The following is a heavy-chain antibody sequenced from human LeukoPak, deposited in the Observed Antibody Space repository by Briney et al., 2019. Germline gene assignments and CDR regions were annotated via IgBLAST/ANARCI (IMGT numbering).Heavy chain of an antibody. J-gene: IGHJ4*02. V-gene: IGHV1-24*01. Sequence: ASVKVSCKVSGYTLTELSMHWMRQAPGKGLEWMGGFDPEDGETIYAQKFQGRVTMTEDTSTDTAYMELSSLRSEDTAVYYCASIGSSSWYYFDYWGQGTLVTVSS. CDR3: ASIGSSSWYYFDY. CDR1: GYTLTELS. D-gene: IGHD6-13*01. CDR2: FDPEDGET.